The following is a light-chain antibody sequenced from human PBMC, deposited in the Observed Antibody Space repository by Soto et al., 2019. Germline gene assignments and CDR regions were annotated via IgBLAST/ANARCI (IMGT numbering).Light chain of an antibody. V-gene: IGKV1-17*01. CDR3: LHHNTYPRT. Sequence: DIQMTQSPSSLSASVGDRVTITCRASQDIRDDLAWYQQKPGKAPKRLIYVTSSLQSGVPSRFRGSGHGTEFSFTISRLLTEDFAAYYCLHHNTYPRTFGQGPNVEMK. CDR2: VTS. J-gene: IGKJ1*01. CDR1: QDIRDD.